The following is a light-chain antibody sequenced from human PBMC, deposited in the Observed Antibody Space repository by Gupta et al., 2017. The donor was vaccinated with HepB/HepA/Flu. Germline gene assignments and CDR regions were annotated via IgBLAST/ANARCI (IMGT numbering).Light chain of an antibody. CDR2: ASS. J-gene: IGKJ4*01. Sequence: DIQMSQSPSSLSASVGDRVTITCRASQSISSYLNWYQQKPGKAPKLLIYASSSLQSGVPSSFCGSGSGTDFTLTISSLQPEDFATYYCRQSYSTPLTFGGGTKVEIK. CDR3: RQSYSTPLT. V-gene: IGKV1-39*01. CDR1: QSISSY.